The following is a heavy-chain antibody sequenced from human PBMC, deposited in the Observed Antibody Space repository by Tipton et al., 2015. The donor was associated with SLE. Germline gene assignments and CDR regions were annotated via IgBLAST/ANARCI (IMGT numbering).Heavy chain of an antibody. J-gene: IGHJ5*02. CDR1: GGSISIYY. CDR3: AGLMVYAIAPSGWFDP. V-gene: IGHV4-4*07. Sequence: TLSLTCTVSGGSISIYYWSWIRQPAGKGLEWIGRIYTSGSTNYNPSLKSRVTISVDTSKNQFSLKLSSVTAADTAVYYCAGLMVYAIAPSGWFDPWGQGTLVTVSS. CDR2: IYTSGST. D-gene: IGHD2-8*01.